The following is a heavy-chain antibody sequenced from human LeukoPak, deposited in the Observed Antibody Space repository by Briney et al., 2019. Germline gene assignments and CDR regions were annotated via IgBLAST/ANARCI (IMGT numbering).Heavy chain of an antibody. D-gene: IGHD5-12*01. J-gene: IGHJ4*02. CDR2: INPNSGGT. V-gene: IGHV1-2*06. CDR1: GYTFTGYY. Sequence: GASVKVSCKVSGYTFTGYYMHWVRQAPGQGLEWMGRINPNSGGTNYAQKFQGRVTMTRDTSISTAYMELSRLRSDDTAVYYCARLYSGYATNVDYWGQGTLVTVSS. CDR3: ARLYSGYATNVDY.